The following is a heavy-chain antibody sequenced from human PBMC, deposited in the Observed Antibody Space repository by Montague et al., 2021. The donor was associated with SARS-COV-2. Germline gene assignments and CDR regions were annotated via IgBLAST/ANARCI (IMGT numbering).Heavy chain of an antibody. J-gene: IGHJ6*02. CDR1: GGSISSSDYY. CDR2: IYYSGST. Sequence: SETLSLTCTVSGGSISSSDYYWGWIRQPPGKGLEWIGSIYYSGSTYYNPSLKSRVTISVDTSKNQFSLKLSSVTAADTAVYYCARSNGYSYDISDYGMDVWGQGTTVTVSS. D-gene: IGHD5-18*01. V-gene: IGHV4-39*01. CDR3: ARSNGYSYDISDYGMDV.